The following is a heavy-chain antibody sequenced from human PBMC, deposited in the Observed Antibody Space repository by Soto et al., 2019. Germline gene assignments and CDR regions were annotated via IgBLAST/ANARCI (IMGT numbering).Heavy chain of an antibody. CDR3: ARDREGHHPTAIDY. V-gene: IGHV1-69*04. CDR1: GGTFSSYT. Sequence: SVKVSCKASGGTFSSYTISWVRQAPGQELEWMGRIIPILGIANYAQKFQGRVTITADKSTSTAYMELSSLRSEDTAVYYCARDREGHHPTAIDYWGQGTLVTVSS. D-gene: IGHD2-2*01. CDR2: IIPILGIA. J-gene: IGHJ4*02.